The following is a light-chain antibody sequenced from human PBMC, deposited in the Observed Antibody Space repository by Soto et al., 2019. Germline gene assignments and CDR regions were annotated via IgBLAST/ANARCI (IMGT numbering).Light chain of an antibody. Sequence: DVQLTQSPSPLSASVGDRVSISCRASRAITNHLNWYQQKPGKAPILLVYAASTLETGVPSRFSGSGSGTHFTLTIDNLQPEDVATYFCQQNYITTLTFGGGTKVEI. CDR1: RAITNH. V-gene: IGKV1-39*01. CDR2: AAS. CDR3: QQNYITTLT. J-gene: IGKJ4*01.